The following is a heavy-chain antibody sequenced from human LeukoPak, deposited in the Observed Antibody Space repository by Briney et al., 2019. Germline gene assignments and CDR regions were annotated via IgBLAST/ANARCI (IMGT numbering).Heavy chain of an antibody. CDR1: GFTFSGSA. V-gene: IGHV3-73*01. Sequence: GGSLRLSCAASGFTFSGSAMHWVRQASGKGLEWVGRIRSKANSYATAYAASVKGRFTISRDDLKNTAYLQMNSLKTEDTAVYYCTRLLGGKDYYGSKYNWFDPWGQGTLVTVSS. CDR2: IRSKANSYAT. CDR3: TRLLGGKDYYGSKYNWFDP. D-gene: IGHD3-10*01. J-gene: IGHJ5*02.